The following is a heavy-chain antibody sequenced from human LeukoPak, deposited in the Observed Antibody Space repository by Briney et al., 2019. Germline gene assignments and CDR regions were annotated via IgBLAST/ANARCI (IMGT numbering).Heavy chain of an antibody. D-gene: IGHD1-26*01. V-gene: IGHV3-23*01. Sequence: GGSLRLSCAASGFTFSSYAMSWVRQAPGKGLEWVSAISGSGGSTYYADSVKGRFTISRDNSKNTLYLQMDRLRAEDTAVYYCAGQDHWSGSVSYYVDYWGQGTLVTVSS. J-gene: IGHJ4*02. CDR3: AGQDHWSGSVSYYVDY. CDR1: GFTFSSYA. CDR2: ISGSGGST.